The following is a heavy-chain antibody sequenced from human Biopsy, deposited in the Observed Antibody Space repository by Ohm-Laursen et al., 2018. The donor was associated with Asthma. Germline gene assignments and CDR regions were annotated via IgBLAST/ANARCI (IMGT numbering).Heavy chain of an antibody. CDR3: ARHDHRWDTYADF. V-gene: IGHV4-39*01. CDR1: GGSMSSSSYS. D-gene: IGHD2-2*01. Sequence: SETLSLTWTVSGGSMSSSSYSWGWIRQPPGKGLEWIGSISYTGNTDIPSLRSRVTLSVDTSKNNFSLKLTSVTAADTAVYYCARHDHRWDTYADFWGQGTLVTVSS. CDR2: ISYTGNT. J-gene: IGHJ4*02.